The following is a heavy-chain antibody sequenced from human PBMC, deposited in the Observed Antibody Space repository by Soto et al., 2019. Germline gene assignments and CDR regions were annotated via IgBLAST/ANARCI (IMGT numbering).Heavy chain of an antibody. Sequence: QVLLQQSGPGLLKPSQTLSLACAISGDSVASSSVAWSWIRQSPSRGLEWLGRTYYRSKWYSDYAISLKSRITINADTSKNQFSLHLNSVTPDDTAVYYCARLYSSAWAFDYWGLGTLITVSS. CDR1: GDSVASSSVA. V-gene: IGHV6-1*01. J-gene: IGHJ4*02. D-gene: IGHD6-19*01. CDR3: ARLYSSAWAFDY. CDR2: TYYRSKWYS.